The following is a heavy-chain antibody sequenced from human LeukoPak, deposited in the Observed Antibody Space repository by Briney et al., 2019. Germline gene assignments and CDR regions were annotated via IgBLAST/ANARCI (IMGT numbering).Heavy chain of an antibody. CDR2: IKKDGSEK. V-gene: IGHV3-7*01. J-gene: IGHJ4*02. D-gene: IGHD6-19*01. Sequence: PGGSLRLSCAASGFTFSSYWMSWVRQAPGKGLEWVANIKKDGSEKYYVDSVKGRFTISRDNAKTSRYLQMNSLRAEDTAVYYCARGVDDIAVAGHFDYWGQGTLVTVSS. CDR1: GFTFSSYW. CDR3: ARGVDDIAVAGHFDY.